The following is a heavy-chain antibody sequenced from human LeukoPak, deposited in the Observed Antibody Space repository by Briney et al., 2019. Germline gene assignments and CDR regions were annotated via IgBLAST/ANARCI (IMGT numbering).Heavy chain of an antibody. CDR3: AKDLGYDYVWGEGNLYDY. CDR1: GFTFSSYA. D-gene: IGHD3-16*01. V-gene: IGHV3-23*01. J-gene: IGHJ4*02. Sequence: GGSLRLSCAASGFTFSSYAMSWVRQAPGKGLEWVSAIGASGRSTYYADSVKGRFTISRDNSKNTLYLQMDSLRAEDTAVYYCAKDLGYDYVWGEGNLYDYWGQGTLVTVSS. CDR2: IGASGRST.